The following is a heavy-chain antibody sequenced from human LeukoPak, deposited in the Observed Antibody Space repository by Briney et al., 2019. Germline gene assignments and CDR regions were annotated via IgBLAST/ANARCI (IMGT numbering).Heavy chain of an antibody. V-gene: IGHV3-9*01. Sequence: LSGRSLRLSCAASGFTFDDYAMHWVRQAPGKGLEWVSGSSWNSGSIGYADSVKGRFTISRDNAKNSLYLQMNSLRAEDTALYYCAKAGTLGYCSSTSCPFDPWGQGTLVTVSS. CDR3: AKAGTLGYCSSTSCPFDP. CDR1: GFTFDDYA. D-gene: IGHD2-2*01. J-gene: IGHJ5*02. CDR2: SSWNSGSI.